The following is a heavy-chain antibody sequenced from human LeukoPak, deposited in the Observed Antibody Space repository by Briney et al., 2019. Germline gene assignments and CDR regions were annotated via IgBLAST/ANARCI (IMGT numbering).Heavy chain of an antibody. Sequence: GGSLRLSCSASGFTFSNYAMHWVRQAPGKGLEYVSSISSNGGSTYSADSVKGRFTISRDNSKNTLSLQMNSLRAEDTAVYYCAKGIELWLTYFDHWGQGTLVTASS. CDR2: ISSNGGST. V-gene: IGHV3-64*04. D-gene: IGHD5-18*01. J-gene: IGHJ4*02. CDR3: AKGIELWLTYFDH. CDR1: GFTFSNYA.